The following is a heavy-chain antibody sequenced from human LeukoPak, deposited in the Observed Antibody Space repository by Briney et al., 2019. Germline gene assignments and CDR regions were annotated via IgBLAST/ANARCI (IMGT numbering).Heavy chain of an antibody. D-gene: IGHD6-19*01. CDR2: IYHSGST. CDR1: GGSISSSNW. CDR3: AVRGSGWYYYFDY. V-gene: IGHV4-4*02. J-gene: IGHJ4*02. Sequence: PSGTLSLTCAVSGGSISSSNWWSWVRQPPGKGLEWIGEIYHSGSTNYNPSLKSRVTISVDKSKNQFSLKLSSVTAADTAVYYCAVRGSGWYYYFDYWGQGTLVTVSS.